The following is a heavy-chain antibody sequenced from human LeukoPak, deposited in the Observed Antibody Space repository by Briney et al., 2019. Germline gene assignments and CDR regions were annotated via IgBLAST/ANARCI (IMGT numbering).Heavy chain of an antibody. CDR2: VTGTGGTT. CDR1: GFTFSDYA. Sequence: GGSLRLSCAASGFTFSDYAMTWVRQAPGKGPEWVSGVTGTGGTTYFADSVKGRFTLSRDNFKNTLYLQMNSLRAEDTAVYYCAKLEGVYYPHWFDPWGQGTLVTVSS. V-gene: IGHV3-23*01. D-gene: IGHD3-22*01. CDR3: AKLEGVYYPHWFDP. J-gene: IGHJ5*02.